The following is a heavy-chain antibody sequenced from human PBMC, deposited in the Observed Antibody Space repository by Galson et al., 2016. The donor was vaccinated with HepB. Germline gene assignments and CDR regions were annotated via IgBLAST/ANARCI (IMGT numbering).Heavy chain of an antibody. V-gene: IGHV4-39*01. J-gene: IGHJ4*02. Sequence: SETLSLTCTVSGGSVTSGPNYWSWVRQPPGKGLEWIASIYYSGSTYHNPSLKSRITISVDTSKNQFSLKLKSVTASDPAIYYCVSTYSYDSSGLPFENYWGQGTLGSVSS. CDR1: GGSVTSGPNY. CDR3: VSTYSYDSSGLPFENY. CDR2: IYYSGST. D-gene: IGHD3-22*01.